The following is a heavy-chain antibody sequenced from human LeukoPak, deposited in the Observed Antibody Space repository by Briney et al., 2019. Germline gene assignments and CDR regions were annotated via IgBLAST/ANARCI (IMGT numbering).Heavy chain of an antibody. CDR3: ARTTEGGYSYGYFYYYYMDV. V-gene: IGHV4-39*07. D-gene: IGHD5-18*01. CDR2: IYYRGST. J-gene: IGHJ6*03. CDR1: GGSISSSSYY. Sequence: SETLSLTCTVSGGSISSSSYYWGCIRQPPGKGLEWIGSIYYRGSTYYNPSLKSRVTISVDTSKNQFSLKLSSVTAADTAVYYCARTTEGGYSYGYFYYYYMDVWGKGTTVTISS.